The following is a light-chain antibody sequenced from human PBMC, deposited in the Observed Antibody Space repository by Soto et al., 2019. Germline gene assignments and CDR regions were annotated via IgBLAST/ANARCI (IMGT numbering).Light chain of an antibody. CDR3: QQYASSPRT. Sequence: EIVLTQSPGTLSLSPGERATLSCRASQSVGKNFVAWYQQKPGQAPRFLIYGASSRDTDIPDRFSGSWSGTDFTLTISRLEPEDFAVYYCQQYASSPRTFGQGTKVEI. CDR1: QSVGKNF. CDR2: GAS. V-gene: IGKV3-20*01. J-gene: IGKJ1*01.